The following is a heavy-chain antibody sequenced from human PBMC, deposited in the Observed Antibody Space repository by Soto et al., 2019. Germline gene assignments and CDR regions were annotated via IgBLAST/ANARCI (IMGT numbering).Heavy chain of an antibody. CDR2: IRSRSDI. D-gene: IGHD2-2*02. CDR1: GCTCSSYS. Sequence: GWLRSAGGVAGCTCSSYSINWDRQAPGKGLEWVSSIRSRSDIYYADSVKGRFNISRDNAKNSVSPQMNSLRAEDTAVYYCPREYTSLPLAYGLHVWGQVTTVTV. V-gene: IGHV3-21*01. J-gene: IGHJ6*02. CDR3: PREYTSLPLAYGLHV.